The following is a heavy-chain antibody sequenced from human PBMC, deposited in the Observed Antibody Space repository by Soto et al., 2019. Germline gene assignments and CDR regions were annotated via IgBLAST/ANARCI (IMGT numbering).Heavy chain of an antibody. Sequence: SLPCTLSGDSVRSPYWCNLVRQYPDTGLEWIAEVHISGHSNYNPSLRSRVSVSVDMSKNHVFLELTSVTAADTAIYYCARYCNNFDCHHLYYFDSWGQGTQVTVSS. CDR3: ARYCNNFDCHHLYYFDS. V-gene: IGHV4-4*02. D-gene: IGHD2-8*01. CDR1: GDSVRSPYW. CDR2: VHISGHS. J-gene: IGHJ4*02.